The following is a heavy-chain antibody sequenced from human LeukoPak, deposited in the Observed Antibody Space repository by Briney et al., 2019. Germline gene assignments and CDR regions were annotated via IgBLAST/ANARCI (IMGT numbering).Heavy chain of an antibody. V-gene: IGHV4-39*01. D-gene: IGHD5-24*01. CDR3: ARGRRDGYSYYYMDV. CDR2: ISYSGNT. Sequence: SQTLSLTCTVSGGSISSGSYYWGWIRQPPGKGLEWIGSISYSGNTYYKSSLRSRVTISVDTSKNQFSLKLRSVTAADTAVYYCARGRRDGYSYYYMDVWGKGTTVTISS. CDR1: GGSISSGSYY. J-gene: IGHJ6*03.